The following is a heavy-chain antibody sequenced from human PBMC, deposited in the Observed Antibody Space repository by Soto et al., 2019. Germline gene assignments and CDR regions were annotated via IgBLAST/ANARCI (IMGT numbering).Heavy chain of an antibody. CDR2: INPNSGGT. CDR1: GYTFTGYY. D-gene: IGHD6-13*01. Sequence: ASVKVSCKASGYTFTGYYMHWVRQAPGQGLEWMGWINPNSGGTNYAQKFQGRVTMNRDTSISTAYMELSRLRYDDTAVYYCARAFYASSSSWYSDYSMEYSYWGQGTLVTVSS. V-gene: IGHV1-2*02. J-gene: IGHJ4*02. CDR3: ARAFYASSSSWYSDYSMEYSY.